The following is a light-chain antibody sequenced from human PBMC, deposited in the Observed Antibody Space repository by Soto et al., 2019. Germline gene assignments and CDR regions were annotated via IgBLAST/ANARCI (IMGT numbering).Light chain of an antibody. CDR1: SSDVGTYNY. CDR3: TSYTRDTALV. CDR2: EVS. Sequence: QSALTQPASVSGSPGQSITISCTGTSSDVGTYNYVSWYQHHPGKAPKPIIYEVSNRLSGVSNRFSGSKSGSTASLTISGLQAEDEADYHCTSYTRDTALVFGTGTKVTVL. J-gene: IGLJ1*01. V-gene: IGLV2-14*01.